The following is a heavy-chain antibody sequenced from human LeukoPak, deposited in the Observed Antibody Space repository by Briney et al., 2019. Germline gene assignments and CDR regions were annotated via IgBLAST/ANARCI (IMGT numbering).Heavy chain of an antibody. CDR2: INPNSGGT. Sequence: ASVKVSCKASGYTFTGYYMHWVRQAPGQGLEWMGWINPNSGGTNYAQKFQGRVTMTRDMSTSTVYMELSSLRSEDTAVYYCARGSQYYYDSSGYYYNWFDPWGQGTLVTVSS. J-gene: IGHJ5*02. CDR3: ARGSQYYYDSSGYYYNWFDP. V-gene: IGHV1-2*02. CDR1: GYTFTGYY. D-gene: IGHD3-22*01.